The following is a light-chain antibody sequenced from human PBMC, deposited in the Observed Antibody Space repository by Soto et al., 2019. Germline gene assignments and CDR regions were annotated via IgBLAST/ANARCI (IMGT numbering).Light chain of an antibody. Sequence: QLVLTQPPAVSGAPGQRVTIPCTGSSSNIGAGYDVHWYQHLPGTAPKLLIYGNSNRPSGVPDRFSASKSGTSASLAIAGLQAEDEADYYCQSYDNSLSGPGVFGGGTKLTVL. V-gene: IGLV1-40*01. CDR2: GNS. J-gene: IGLJ2*01. CDR3: QSYDNSLSGPGV. CDR1: SSNIGAGYD.